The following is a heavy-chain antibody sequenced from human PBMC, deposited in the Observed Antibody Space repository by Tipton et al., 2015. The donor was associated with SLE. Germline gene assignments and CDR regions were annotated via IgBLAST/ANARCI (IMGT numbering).Heavy chain of an antibody. CDR3: ARAPTWQYCYDY. D-gene: IGHD5-24*01. CDR1: GGSISSGDFY. Sequence: TLSLTCTVSGGSISSGDFYWSWIRQHPGKGLEWIGYIYNSGSTYYNPSLKSRVTISGDTSKNQFSLKLSSVTAADTAVYYCARAPTWQYCYDYWGQGTLVTVSS. CDR2: IYNSGST. V-gene: IGHV4-31*03. J-gene: IGHJ4*02.